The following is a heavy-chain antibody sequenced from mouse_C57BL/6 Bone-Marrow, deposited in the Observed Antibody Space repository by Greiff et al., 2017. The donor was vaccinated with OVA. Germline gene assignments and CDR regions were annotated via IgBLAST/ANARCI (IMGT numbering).Heavy chain of an antibody. Sequence: QVQLKQPGAELVKPGASVKLSCKASGYTFTSYWMHWVKQRPGQGLEWIGRIDPNSGGTKYNEKFKSKATLTVDKPSSTAYMQLSSLTSEDSAVYYGASDYGSSMFDYWGQGTTLTVSS. D-gene: IGHD1-1*01. CDR1: GYTFTSYW. CDR3: ASDYGSSMFDY. CDR2: IDPNSGGT. J-gene: IGHJ2*01. V-gene: IGHV1-72*01.